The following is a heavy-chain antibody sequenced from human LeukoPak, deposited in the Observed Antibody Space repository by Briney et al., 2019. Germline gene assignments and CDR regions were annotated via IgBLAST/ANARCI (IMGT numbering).Heavy chain of an antibody. Sequence: GGSLRLSCAASGFTFSNYYMNWVRQAPGKGLEWVSHISSSSSTIYYADSVKGRFTISRDNAKNSLYLQMNSLRAEDTAVYFCARDVGYRSWFDPWGQGTLVTVSS. CDR1: GFTFSNYY. CDR2: ISSSSSTI. V-gene: IGHV3-48*01. CDR3: ARDVGYRSWFDP. D-gene: IGHD5-18*01. J-gene: IGHJ5*02.